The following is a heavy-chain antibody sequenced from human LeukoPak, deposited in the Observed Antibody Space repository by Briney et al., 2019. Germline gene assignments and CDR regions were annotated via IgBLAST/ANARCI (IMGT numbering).Heavy chain of an antibody. CDR1: GGTFSSYA. V-gene: IGHV1-69*13. J-gene: IGHJ4*02. CDR3: AREAIAARLFDY. D-gene: IGHD6-6*01. CDR2: IIPIFGTA. Sequence: SVKVSCKASGGTFSSYAISWVRQAPGQGLEWMGGIIPIFGTANYAQKFQGRVTITADESTSTAYMELSSLRSEDTAVYYCAREAIAARLFDYWGQGTLVTASS.